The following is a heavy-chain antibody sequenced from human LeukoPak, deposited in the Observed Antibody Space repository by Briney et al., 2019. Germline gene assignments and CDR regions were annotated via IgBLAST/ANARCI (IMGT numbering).Heavy chain of an antibody. Sequence: GGSLRLSCAASGFPFSDSYMTWIRQAPGKGLELLSYISGSSSDVNYIDSVRGRLTISRDNAKNSLYLHMNSLTVEDTAVYYCSRDPRHNDFWGQGTLVTVSS. V-gene: IGHV3-11*01. CDR2: ISGSSSDV. CDR3: SRDPRHNDF. J-gene: IGHJ4*02. CDR1: GFPFSDSY.